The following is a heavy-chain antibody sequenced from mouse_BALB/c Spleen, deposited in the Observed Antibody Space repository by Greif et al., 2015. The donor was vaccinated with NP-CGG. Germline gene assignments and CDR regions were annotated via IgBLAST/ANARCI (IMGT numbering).Heavy chain of an antibody. J-gene: IGHJ3*01. D-gene: IGHD1-1*01. CDR3: ARGYYYGSSYVGFAY. Sequence: VQLQQSGPGLVAPSQSLSITCTVSGFSLTSYGVHWVRQPPGKGLEWLGVIWAGGSTNYNSALMSRLSISKDNSKSQVFLKMNSLQTDDTAMYYCARGYYYGSSYVGFAYWGQGTLATVSA. CDR2: IWAGGST. V-gene: IGHV2-9*02. CDR1: GFSLTSYG.